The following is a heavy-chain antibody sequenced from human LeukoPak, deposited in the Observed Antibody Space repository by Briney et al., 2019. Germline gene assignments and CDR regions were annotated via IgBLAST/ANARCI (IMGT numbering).Heavy chain of an antibody. CDR2: IIPIFGTA. Sequence: SVTVSCKASGGTFSSYAISWVRQAPGQGLEWMGGIIPIFGTANYAQKFQGRVTITADESTSTAYMELSSLRSEDTAVYYCARTRLYGDYVDYWFDPWGQGTLVTVSS. CDR3: ARTRLYGDYVDYWFDP. CDR1: GGTFSSYA. J-gene: IGHJ5*02. D-gene: IGHD4-17*01. V-gene: IGHV1-69*13.